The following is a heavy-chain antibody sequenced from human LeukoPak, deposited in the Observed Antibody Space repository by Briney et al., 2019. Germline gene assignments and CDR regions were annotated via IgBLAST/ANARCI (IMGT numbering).Heavy chain of an antibody. CDR2: IFYSGST. CDR1: SGSISTSNYY. CDR3: AKESGYLDY. V-gene: IGHV4-39*07. J-gene: IGHJ4*02. D-gene: IGHD3-10*01. Sequence: PSETLSLTCTVSSGSISTSNYYWGWVRQPPGKALEWIGNIFYSGSTYYSPSLKSRVTISLDTSRNQFSLKLSSVTATDTAVYYCAKESGYLDYWGQGTLVTVSS.